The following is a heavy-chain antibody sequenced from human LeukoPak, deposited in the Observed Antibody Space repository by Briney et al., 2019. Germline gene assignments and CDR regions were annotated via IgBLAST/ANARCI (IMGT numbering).Heavy chain of an antibody. D-gene: IGHD3-3*01. Sequence: SVKVSCKASGYTFTSSFIHWVRQAPGQGLEWMGGIIPIFGTANYAQKFQGRVTITADESTSTAYMELSSLRSEDTAVYYCAREFGDRGYDFWSGYIDYWGQGTLVTVSS. J-gene: IGHJ4*02. CDR3: AREFGDRGYDFWSGYIDY. CDR2: IIPIFGTA. CDR1: GYTFTSSF. V-gene: IGHV1-69*13.